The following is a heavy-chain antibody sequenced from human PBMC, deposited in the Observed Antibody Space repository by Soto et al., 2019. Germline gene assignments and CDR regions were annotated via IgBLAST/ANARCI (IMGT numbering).Heavy chain of an antibody. CDR1: GVSITSNNW. CDR2: IHHSGNT. D-gene: IGHD4-17*01. J-gene: IGHJ3*02. CDR3: ARDPKYDYGLDAFDI. V-gene: IGHV4-4*02. Sequence: QVQLQEPGPGLVKPSGTLTLTCAVSGVSITSNNWWSWVRQPPGKGLEWIGEIHHSGNTNYNPSLTRRVTISVDKSKNQFSLKLRSVTAADTAVYYCARDPKYDYGLDAFDIWGQGTMVTVSS.